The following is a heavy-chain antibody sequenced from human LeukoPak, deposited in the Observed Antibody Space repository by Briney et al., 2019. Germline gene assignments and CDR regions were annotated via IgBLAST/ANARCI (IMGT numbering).Heavy chain of an antibody. Sequence: GGSLRLSCAASGFTFTSYSMHWLRQTPGERLEWVAVISYDGSNIAYADSVRGRFTISRGIPKNTVYLQMNSLRPEDTAVYYCARDRVQIWSYVGTFDSWGQGSLVTVSS. CDR1: GFTFTSYS. D-gene: IGHD4/OR15-4a*01. J-gene: IGHJ4*02. CDR2: ISYDGSNI. CDR3: ARDRVQIWSYVGTFDS. V-gene: IGHV3-30-3*01.